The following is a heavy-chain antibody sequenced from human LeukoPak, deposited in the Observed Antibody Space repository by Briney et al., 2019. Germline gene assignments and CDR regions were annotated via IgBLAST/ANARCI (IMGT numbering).Heavy chain of an antibody. J-gene: IGHJ4*02. V-gene: IGHV3-33*01. CDR3: ARGYTLLEY. CDR1: GFTFSNYA. D-gene: IGHD1-1*01. CDR2: LWYDGSNK. Sequence: PGRSLRLSCAASGFTFSNYAMDWVRQVPGKGLEWVAVLWYDGSNKYYADSVKGRFTISRDKSKNTLYLQMDSLRAEDTAVYYCARGYTLLEYWGQGTLVTVSS.